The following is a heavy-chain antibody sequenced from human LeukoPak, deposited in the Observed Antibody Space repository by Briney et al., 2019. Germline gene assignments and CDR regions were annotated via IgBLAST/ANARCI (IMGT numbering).Heavy chain of an antibody. CDR1: GFTFSGSA. V-gene: IGHV3-73*01. CDR2: IRSKANSYAT. J-gene: IGHJ4*02. CDR3: TRHTPDYRRYYYDSSPRDFDY. Sequence: PGGSLRLSCAASGFTFSGSAMHWVRQASGKGLEWVGRIRSKANSYATAYAASVKGRFTISRDDSKNTAYLQMNSLKTEDTAVYYCTRHTPDYRRYYYDSSPRDFDYWGQGTLVTVSS. D-gene: IGHD3-22*01.